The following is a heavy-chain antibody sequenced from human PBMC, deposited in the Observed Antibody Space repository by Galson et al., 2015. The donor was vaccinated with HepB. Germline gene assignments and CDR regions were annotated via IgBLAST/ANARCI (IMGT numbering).Heavy chain of an antibody. CDR3: ARDFLAAARYNNAFDI. Sequence: ETLSLTCTVPGGSISSSSYYWGWIRQPPGKGLEWIGSIYYSGSTYYNPSLKSRVTISVDTSKNQFSLKLSSVTAADTAVYYCARDFLAAARYNNAFDIWGQGTMVTVSS. CDR1: GGSISSSSYY. CDR2: IYYSGST. D-gene: IGHD6-13*01. J-gene: IGHJ3*02. V-gene: IGHV4-39*07.